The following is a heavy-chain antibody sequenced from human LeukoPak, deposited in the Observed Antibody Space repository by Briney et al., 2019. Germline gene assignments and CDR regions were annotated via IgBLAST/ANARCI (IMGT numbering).Heavy chain of an antibody. CDR3: ARGPRGFCSTGSCQVDY. Sequence: GGSLRLSCAASGFTFSSYEMNWVRQAPGKGLEWVANIKQDGSENYYVDSVKGRFTVSRDNAKNSLYLQMNSLRAEDTAVYYCARGPRGFCSTGSCQVDYWGQGTLVTVSS. CDR1: GFTFSSYE. CDR2: IKQDGSEN. V-gene: IGHV3-7*01. D-gene: IGHD2-15*01. J-gene: IGHJ4*02.